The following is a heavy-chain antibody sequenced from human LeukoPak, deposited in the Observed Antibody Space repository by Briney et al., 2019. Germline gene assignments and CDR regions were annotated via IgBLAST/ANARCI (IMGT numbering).Heavy chain of an antibody. J-gene: IGHJ4*02. CDR1: GWSFTNYW. D-gene: IGHD5-18*01. Sequence: GGSLKISFKCSGWSFTNYWIGWVRPMPGKGLEWVGIIYPGDSDTRYRPSFQGQVTISADKSINTAYLQWSSLKASDTAIYYCARGYSYGYAPYFDSWGQGALVTVSS. V-gene: IGHV5-51*01. CDR3: ARGYSYGYAPYFDS. CDR2: IYPGDSDT.